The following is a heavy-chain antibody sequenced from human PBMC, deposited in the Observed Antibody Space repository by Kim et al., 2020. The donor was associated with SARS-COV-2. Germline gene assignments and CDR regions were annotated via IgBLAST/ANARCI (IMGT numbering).Heavy chain of an antibody. Sequence: SETLSLTCTVSGGSISSSSYYWGWIRQPPGKGLEWIGSIYYSGSTYYNPSLKSRVTISVDTSKNQFSLKLSSVTAADTAVYYCARDEAMIGTGWFDPWGQGTLVTVSS. CDR3: ARDEAMIGTGWFDP. D-gene: IGHD3-22*01. CDR1: GGSISSSSYY. CDR2: IYYSGST. J-gene: IGHJ5*02. V-gene: IGHV4-39*07.